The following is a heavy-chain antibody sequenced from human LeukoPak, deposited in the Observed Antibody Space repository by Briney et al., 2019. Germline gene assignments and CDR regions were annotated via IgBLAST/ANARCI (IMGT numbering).Heavy chain of an antibody. D-gene: IGHD6-19*01. CDR3: ARAYFTYSSGWYMRGAYFDY. CDR2: INHSGST. J-gene: IGHJ4*02. CDR1: GGSFSGYY. Sequence: PSETLSLTCAVYGGSFSGYYWSWIRQPPGKGLEWIGEINHSGSTNYNLSLKSRVTISVDTSKNQFSLKLSSVTAADTAVYYCARAYFTYSSGWYMRGAYFDYRGQGTLVTVSS. V-gene: IGHV4-34*01.